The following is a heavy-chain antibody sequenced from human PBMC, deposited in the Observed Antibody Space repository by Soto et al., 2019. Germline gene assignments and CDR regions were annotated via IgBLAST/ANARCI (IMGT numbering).Heavy chain of an antibody. CDR3: ARGNLTDGDNYYYYYMDV. CDR2: IYSGGST. V-gene: IGHV3-53*04. D-gene: IGHD4-17*01. Sequence: GGSLRLSCAASGFTVSSNYMSWVRQAPGKGLEWVSVIYSGGSTYYADSVKGRFTISRHNSKNTLYLQMNSLRAEDTAVYYCARGNLTDGDNYYYYYMDVWGKGTTVTVSS. J-gene: IGHJ6*03. CDR1: GFTVSSNY.